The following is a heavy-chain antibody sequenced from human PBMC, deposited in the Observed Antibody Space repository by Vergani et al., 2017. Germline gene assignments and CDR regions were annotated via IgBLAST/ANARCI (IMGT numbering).Heavy chain of an antibody. J-gene: IGHJ4*02. Sequence: QVKLQESGPGLLKPSQTLSLTCTVSGESIRSGSHYWSWIRQPAGKGPEWIGHIHTGGSTDLNPSFKSRVSISVDTSKSQFSLKLNSVTAADTAIYYCARDSAVGGTFDSWGQGTLVSVSS. V-gene: IGHV4-61*02. D-gene: IGHD1-26*01. CDR2: IHTGGST. CDR1: GESIRSGSHY. CDR3: ARDSAVGGTFDS.